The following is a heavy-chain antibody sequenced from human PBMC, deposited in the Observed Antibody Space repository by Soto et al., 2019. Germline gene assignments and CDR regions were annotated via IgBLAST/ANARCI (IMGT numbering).Heavy chain of an antibody. CDR1: GGTFSSYA. Sequence: QVQLVQSGAEVKKPGSSVKVSCKASGGTFSSYAISWVRQAPGQGLEWMGGIIPIFGTANYAQKFQGRVTITADESTSTAYMELSSLRSEDTAVYYCASTEVTIFGVVIHYYSYGMDVWGQGTTVTVSS. CDR3: ASTEVTIFGVVIHYYSYGMDV. CDR2: IIPIFGTA. J-gene: IGHJ6*02. D-gene: IGHD3-3*01. V-gene: IGHV1-69*01.